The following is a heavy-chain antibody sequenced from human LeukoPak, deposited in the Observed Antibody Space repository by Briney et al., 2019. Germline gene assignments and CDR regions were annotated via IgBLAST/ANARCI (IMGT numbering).Heavy chain of an antibody. CDR3: ARDSVDAFDI. V-gene: IGHV3-21*01. J-gene: IGHJ3*02. CDR2: ISSSSSYI. CDR1: GFTFSTYS. Sequence: GGSLSLSCAASGFTFSTYSMKWVRQAPGKGLEWVSSISSSSSYIYYADSVKGRFTISRDNAKNSLYLQMNSLRAEDTAVYYCARDSVDAFDIWGQGTMVTVSS.